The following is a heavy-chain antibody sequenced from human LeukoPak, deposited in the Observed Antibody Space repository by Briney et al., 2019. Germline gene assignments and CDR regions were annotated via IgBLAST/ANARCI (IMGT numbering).Heavy chain of an antibody. CDR2: ISGSGDKT. J-gene: IGHJ4*02. Sequence: PGGSLRLSCAASGFAFRTYAMSWVRQAPGKGLEGVSAISGSGDKTFYAESVRGRFTISRDNSRNTLYLQMNSLRAEDTAVYYCAKDLNYGFDSWGQGTLVTV. V-gene: IGHV3-23*01. CDR3: AKDLNYGFDS. CDR1: GFAFRTYA. D-gene: IGHD3-10*01.